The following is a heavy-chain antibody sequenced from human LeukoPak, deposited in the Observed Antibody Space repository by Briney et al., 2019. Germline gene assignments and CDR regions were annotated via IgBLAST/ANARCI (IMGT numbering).Heavy chain of an antibody. CDR2: VKSKSYGGTT. CDR3: AHRDTSMVRVDY. J-gene: IGHJ4*02. Sequence: PGGSLRLSCAVSGLNFRNASMTWVRQAPGKGLEWVGRVKSKSYGGTTDYAAPAKGRFTISRDDSINTLYLQMNSLTTEDTAVYFCAHRDTSMVRVDYWGQGTLVTVSS. V-gene: IGHV3-15*01. D-gene: IGHD5-18*01. CDR1: GLNFRNAS.